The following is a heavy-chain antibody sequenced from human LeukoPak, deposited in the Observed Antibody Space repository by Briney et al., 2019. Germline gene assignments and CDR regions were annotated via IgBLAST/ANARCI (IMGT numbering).Heavy chain of an antibody. CDR3: ARGKLLRYFDWLSRTADAFDI. Sequence: SETLSLTCTVSGGSISSGGYYWSWIRQHPGKGLEWLGYIYYSGSTYYNPSLKSRVTISVDTSKNQFSLKLSSVTAADTAVYYCARGKLLRYFDWLSRTADAFDIWGQGTMVTVSS. CDR1: GGSISSGGYY. CDR2: IYYSGST. J-gene: IGHJ3*02. V-gene: IGHV4-31*03. D-gene: IGHD3-9*01.